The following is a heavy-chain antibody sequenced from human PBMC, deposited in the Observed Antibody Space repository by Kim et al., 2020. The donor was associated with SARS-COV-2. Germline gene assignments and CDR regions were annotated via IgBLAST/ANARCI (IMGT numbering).Heavy chain of an antibody. J-gene: IGHJ4*02. V-gene: IGHV1-18*01. CDR1: GYTFTSYG. Sequence: ASVKVSCKASGYTFTSYGISWVRQAPGQGLEWMGWISPYNGNTKYAQKLQGRVTMSTDTSTTTASMELRSLRSDDTAVYYCARDGDRPDYWGQGTLVTVS. CDR3: ARDGDRPDY. D-gene: IGHD7-27*01. CDR2: ISPYNGNT.